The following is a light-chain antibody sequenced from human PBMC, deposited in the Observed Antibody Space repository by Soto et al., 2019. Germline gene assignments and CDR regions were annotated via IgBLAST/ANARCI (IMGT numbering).Light chain of an antibody. CDR2: EVS. Sequence: QSALTQPPSASGSPGQSVTISCTGTSSDVGGYNYVSWYQQHPGKVPRLMIYEVSKRPSGVPDRFSGSKSGNTASLTVSGRQAEDGADYYCSSYAGSNNLVFGGGTKLTVL. J-gene: IGLJ2*01. V-gene: IGLV2-8*01. CDR3: SSYAGSNNLV. CDR1: SSDVGGYNY.